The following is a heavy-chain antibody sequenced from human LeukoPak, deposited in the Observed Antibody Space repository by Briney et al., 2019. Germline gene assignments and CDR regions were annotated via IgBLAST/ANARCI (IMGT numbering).Heavy chain of an antibody. CDR1: GHTFTSYS. V-gene: IGHV1-46*01. Sequence: ASVKVSCKASGHTFTSYSMHWVRQAPGQGLDWMGIINPSGGSTTYAQKFQGRVTMTRDTSTSTVYMELSSLRSEDTAVYYCARDRGPFSANYYFDFWGQGTLVTVSS. CDR3: ARDRGPFSANYYFDF. J-gene: IGHJ4*02. CDR2: INPSGGST. D-gene: IGHD3-10*01.